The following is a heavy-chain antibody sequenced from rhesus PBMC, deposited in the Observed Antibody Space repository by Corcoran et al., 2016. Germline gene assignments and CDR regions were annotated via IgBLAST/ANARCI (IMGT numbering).Heavy chain of an antibody. J-gene: IGHJ4*01. D-gene: IGHD4-29*01. CDR3: ARGGYGSSYH. CDR1: GASIRGFW. V-gene: IGHV4-80*01. Sequence: QVQLQESGPGLVKPSETLSLTCAVSGASIRGFWWLWIRTPPGKGLEWIGEINGDSGTTYYNASLKSRVTISKDASQNQFSLKLSSMTAADTAVYFCARGGYGSSYHWGQGVLVTVSS. CDR2: INGDSGTT.